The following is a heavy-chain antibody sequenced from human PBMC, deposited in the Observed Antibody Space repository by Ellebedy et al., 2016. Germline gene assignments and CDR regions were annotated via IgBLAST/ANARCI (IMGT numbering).Heavy chain of an antibody. CDR1: GFTFTSYA. Sequence: GGSLRLSCAASGFTFTSYAMSWVRQAPGKGLEWVSAISGSGGSTYYADSGKGRFTISRDNSKNTLYLQMNSLRAEDTAVYYCAMCSGGSCYSGDYFDYWGQGTLVTVSS. CDR2: ISGSGGST. J-gene: IGHJ4*02. CDR3: AMCSGGSCYSGDYFDY. D-gene: IGHD2-15*01. V-gene: IGHV3-23*01.